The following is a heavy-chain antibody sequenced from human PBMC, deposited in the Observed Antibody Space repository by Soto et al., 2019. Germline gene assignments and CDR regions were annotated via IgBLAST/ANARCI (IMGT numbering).Heavy chain of an antibody. V-gene: IGHV3-33*01. J-gene: IGHJ4*02. D-gene: IGHD3-16*01. CDR3: VGAYLY. CDR2: IWHGGSNK. Sequence: QVQLVESGGGVVQPGRSLRLSCAASGFTFSSYGMHWVRQAPGKGLEWVAVIWHGGSNKYYADSVKGRFTISRDNSKNTLYLQMHSLRAEDMAVYYCVGAYLYWGQGTLVTVSS. CDR1: GFTFSSYG.